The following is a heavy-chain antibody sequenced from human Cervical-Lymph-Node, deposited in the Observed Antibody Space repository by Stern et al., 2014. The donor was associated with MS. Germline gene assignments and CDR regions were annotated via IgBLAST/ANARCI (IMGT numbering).Heavy chain of an antibody. CDR2: ISAYNGIT. J-gene: IGHJ3*02. Sequence: QVQLVESGAEVKKPGASVRVSCKASGYTFTSYGISWVRQAPGQGLEWMGWISAYNGITNTAQKLQVRVTMTTDTAASTAYMELRSRRSDDTAVYDCARGLLGSENAFDIWGQGTMVTVSS. CDR3: ARGLLGSENAFDI. CDR1: GYTFTSYG. V-gene: IGHV1-18*01. D-gene: IGHD2-15*01.